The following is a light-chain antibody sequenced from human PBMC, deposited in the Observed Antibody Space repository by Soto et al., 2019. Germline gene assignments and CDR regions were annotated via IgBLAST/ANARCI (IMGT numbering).Light chain of an antibody. V-gene: IGKV3-15*01. CDR1: QSLSTN. J-gene: IGKJ1*01. CDR3: QKYNNWPRGT. CDR2: GAS. Sequence: EIVMTQSPATLSVSPGEGATLSCRASQSLSTNLAWYQQKPGQAPRLLIYGASTRATGIPDRFSGSGSGTEFTLTISRLQSEDFAVYYCQKYNNWPRGTFGQGTKVDIK.